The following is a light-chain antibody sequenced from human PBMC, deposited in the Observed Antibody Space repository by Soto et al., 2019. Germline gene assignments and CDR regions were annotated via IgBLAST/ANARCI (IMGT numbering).Light chain of an antibody. V-gene: IGKV3-15*01. CDR1: QSVSSN. CDR2: DAS. J-gene: IGKJ5*01. Sequence: ETVLTQSPGTLSLSPGERATLCCRSSQSVSSNLAWYQQKPGQAPRLLIYDASTRATVIPARFSGSGSGTEFTLTISSLQSEDFAVYYCQQYNDWPPITFGQGTRLEI. CDR3: QQYNDWPPIT.